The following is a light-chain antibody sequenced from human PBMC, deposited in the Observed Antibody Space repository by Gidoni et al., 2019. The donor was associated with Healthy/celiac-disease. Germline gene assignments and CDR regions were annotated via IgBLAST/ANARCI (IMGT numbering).Light chain of an antibody. CDR3: QQSYSTPPFT. CDR1: QSISSY. V-gene: IGKV1-39*01. Sequence: DIQMPQSPSSLSASVGDRFTITCRASQSISSYLNWYQQKPGKAPKLLIYAASSLQSGVPSRFSGSGSGTDVTLTISSLQPEDFATYYCQQSYSTPPFTFGPGTKVDIK. CDR2: AAS. J-gene: IGKJ3*01.